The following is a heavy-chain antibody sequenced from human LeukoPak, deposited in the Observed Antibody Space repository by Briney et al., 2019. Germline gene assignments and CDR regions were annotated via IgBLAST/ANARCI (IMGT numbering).Heavy chain of an antibody. D-gene: IGHD3-3*01. Sequence: PSETLSLTCAVYGGSFSGYYWGWIRQPPGKGLEWIGSIYHSGSTYYNPSLKSRVTISVDTSKNQFSLKLSSVTAADTAVYYCAGLRFLEWSGAFDYWGQGTLVTVSS. J-gene: IGHJ4*02. CDR2: IYHSGST. CDR3: AGLRFLEWSGAFDY. CDR1: GGSFSGYY. V-gene: IGHV4-38-2*01.